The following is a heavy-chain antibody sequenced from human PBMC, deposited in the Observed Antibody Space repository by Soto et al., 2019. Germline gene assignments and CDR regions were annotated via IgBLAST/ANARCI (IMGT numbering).Heavy chain of an antibody. V-gene: IGHV1-3*01. Sequence: ASVKVSCKASGYTFTSYAMHWVRQAPGQRLEWMRWINAGNGNTKYSQKFQGRVTITRDTSASTAYMELSSLRSEDTAVYYYSRDSAQHNNWNYVDNCLGHWGQGTLVTVSS. D-gene: IGHD1-7*01. CDR1: GYTFTSYA. CDR2: INAGNGNT. J-gene: IGHJ5*02. CDR3: SRDSAQHNNWNYVDNCLGH.